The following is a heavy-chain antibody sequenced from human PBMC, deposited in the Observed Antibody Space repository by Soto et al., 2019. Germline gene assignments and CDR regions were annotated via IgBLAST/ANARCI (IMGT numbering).Heavy chain of an antibody. J-gene: IGHJ6*03. CDR3: ARGGLTTVTIYYYYYMDV. D-gene: IGHD4-17*01. CDR2: IYYSGST. V-gene: IGHV4-31*03. CDR1: PGSISSGGYY. Sequence: PSETLSLTCTVSPGSISSGGYYWSWIRQHPGKSLEWIGYIYYSGSTYYNPSLKSRVTIAVDTSKNQFSLKLSSVTAAETAVYYCARGGLTTVTIYYYYYMDVWGKGTTVTVCS.